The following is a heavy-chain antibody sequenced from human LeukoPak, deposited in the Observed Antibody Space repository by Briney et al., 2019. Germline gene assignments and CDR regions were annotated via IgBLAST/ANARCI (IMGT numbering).Heavy chain of an antibody. V-gene: IGHV4-39*01. CDR3: ARQGVATAIDY. D-gene: IGHD2-21*02. CDR1: GGSISSSSYY. J-gene: IGHJ4*02. Sequence: SETLSLTCTVSGGSISSSSYYWGWIRQPPGKGLEWIGSIYYGGSTYYNPSLKSRVTISVDTSKNQFSLKLSSVTAADTAVYYCARQGVATAIDYWGQGTLVTASS. CDR2: IYYGGST.